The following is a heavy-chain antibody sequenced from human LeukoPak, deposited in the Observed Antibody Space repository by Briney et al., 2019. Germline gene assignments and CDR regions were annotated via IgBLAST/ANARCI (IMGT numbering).Heavy chain of an antibody. Sequence: PSETLSLTCTVSGGSISSYYWSWIRQPPGKGLEWIGYIYYSGSTNYNPSLKSRVAISVDTSKNQFSLKLSSVTAADTAVYYCARRPRFGGFYSEYWGPGTLVIVSS. J-gene: IGHJ4*02. CDR2: IYYSGST. CDR3: ARRPRFGGFYSEY. CDR1: GGSISSYY. D-gene: IGHD3-10*01. V-gene: IGHV4-59*08.